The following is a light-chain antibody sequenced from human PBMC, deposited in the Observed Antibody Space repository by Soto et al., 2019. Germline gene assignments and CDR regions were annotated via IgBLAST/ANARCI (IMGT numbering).Light chain of an antibody. CDR3: HQYGTSPLT. CDR2: GAS. Sequence: EIVLAQSPGTLSLSPGGRATLSCRASESISTSLAWFQQKPSQAPRLLVYGASSRATDIPDRFTGSGSGTGFTLTISRLEPEDFAVYYCHQYGTSPLTFGGGTKV. J-gene: IGKJ4*01. CDR1: ESISTS. V-gene: IGKV3-20*01.